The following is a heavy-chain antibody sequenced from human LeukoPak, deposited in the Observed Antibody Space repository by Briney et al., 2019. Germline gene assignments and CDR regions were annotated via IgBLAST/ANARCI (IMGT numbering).Heavy chain of an antibody. J-gene: IGHJ4*02. CDR3: TRGGGGSFPHY. Sequence: GRSLRLSCAASGFTVSSNFLSWVRQPPGKGLEWVSDIYSGGSTYYADSVKGRFTISRDNFKNTLYLQMNSLRAEDTAVYYCTRGGGGSFPHYWGQGTLVTVSS. D-gene: IGHD2-21*01. CDR1: GFTVSSNF. CDR2: IYSGGST. V-gene: IGHV3-53*01.